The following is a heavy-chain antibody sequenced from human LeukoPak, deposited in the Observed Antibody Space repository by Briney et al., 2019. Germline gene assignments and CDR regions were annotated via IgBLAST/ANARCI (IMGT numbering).Heavy chain of an antibody. J-gene: IGHJ4*02. Sequence: GASVTVSCKASGYTFTSYDINWVRQATGQGLEWMGWMNPNSGNTGYAQKFQGRVTMTRDMSTSTVYMELSSLRSEDTAVYYCARAYDSSGYYTAFFDYWGQGTLVTVSS. CDR1: GYTFTSYD. CDR3: ARAYDSSGYYTAFFDY. CDR2: MNPNSGNT. V-gene: IGHV1-8*02. D-gene: IGHD3-22*01.